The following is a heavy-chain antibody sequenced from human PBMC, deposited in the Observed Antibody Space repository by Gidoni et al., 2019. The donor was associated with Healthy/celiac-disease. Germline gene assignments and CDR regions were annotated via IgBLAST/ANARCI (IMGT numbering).Heavy chain of an antibody. CDR1: GGSISSSSYY. D-gene: IGHD6-19*01. CDR3: ARGGPQNSSGWYGYFQH. J-gene: IGHJ1*01. CDR2: IYYSGST. Sequence: QLQLQESGPGLVKPSETLSLTCTVSGGSISSSSYYWGWIRQPPGKGLEWIGSIYYSGSTYYNPSLKSRVTISVDTSKNQFSLKLSSVTAADTAVYYCARGGPQNSSGWYGYFQHWGQGTLVTVSS. V-gene: IGHV4-39*01.